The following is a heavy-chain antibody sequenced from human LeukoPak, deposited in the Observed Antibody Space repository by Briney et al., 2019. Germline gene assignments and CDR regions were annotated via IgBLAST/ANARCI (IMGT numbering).Heavy chain of an antibody. Sequence: GGSLRLSCATSGFTFSSYEMNWVRQAPGKGPEWVSYISSSGSPIYYADSVRGRFTISRDNAKNSLYLQMNSLRADDTAVYYCTRENIPTVRHLDYWGRGTRVTVSS. CDR1: GFTFSSYE. CDR3: TRENIPTVRHLDY. CDR2: ISSSGSPI. V-gene: IGHV3-48*03. D-gene: IGHD4-11*01. J-gene: IGHJ4*02.